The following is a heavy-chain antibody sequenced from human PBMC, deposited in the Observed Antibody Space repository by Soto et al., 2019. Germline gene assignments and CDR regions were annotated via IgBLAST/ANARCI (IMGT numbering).Heavy chain of an antibody. Sequence: TGGSLRLSCAGSGFTFNDHTMHWVRQIPGKGLEWVSLITWDGDSAFYADSVKGRFTISRDNSKNSLYLQMDSLRTEDTALYYCAKEKNRIFDYWGQGTLVTVSS. CDR2: ITWDGDSA. CDR3: AKEKNRIFDY. V-gene: IGHV3-43*01. J-gene: IGHJ4*02. CDR1: GFTFNDHT.